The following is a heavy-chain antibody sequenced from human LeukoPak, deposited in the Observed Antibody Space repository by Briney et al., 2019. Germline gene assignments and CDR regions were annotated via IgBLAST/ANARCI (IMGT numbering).Heavy chain of an antibody. CDR2: IYYSGST. CDR3: ASYENSSSWYRYYYYGMDV. J-gene: IGHJ6*02. Sequence: SETLSFTCTVSGGSISSYYWSWIRQPPGKGLEWIGYIYYSGSTNYNPSLKSRVTISVDTSKNQFSLKLSSVTAADTAVYYCASYENSSSWYRYYYYGMDVWGQGTTVTVSS. V-gene: IGHV4-59*01. D-gene: IGHD6-13*01. CDR1: GGSISSYY.